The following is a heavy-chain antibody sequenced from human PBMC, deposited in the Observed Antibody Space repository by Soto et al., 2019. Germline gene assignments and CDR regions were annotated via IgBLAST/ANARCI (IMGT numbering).Heavy chain of an antibody. CDR1: GFIFGNYS. J-gene: IGHJ6*02. D-gene: IGHD3-10*01. V-gene: IGHV3-21*01. CDR2: ISSRSNFI. CDR3: ARVQKLYGNSVYYYGMDV. Sequence: EVQLVESGGGLVRPGGSLRLSCEASGFIFGNYSMNWVRQAPGKGLEWVSSISSRSNFIYYADSLRGRVTISRDNTQNSLHLQMNSLRVEDTAIYYCARVQKLYGNSVYYYGMDVWGQGTTVTVSS.